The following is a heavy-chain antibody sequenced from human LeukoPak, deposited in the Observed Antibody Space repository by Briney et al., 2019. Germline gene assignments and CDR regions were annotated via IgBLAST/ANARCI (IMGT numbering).Heavy chain of an antibody. V-gene: IGHV1-46*01. D-gene: IGHD5-12*01. J-gene: IGHJ6*02. Sequence: GASVKVSCKASGYIFTSFYIHWVRQVPGQGLEWMGIIDPSGGITTYAQKFQGGVIMTADTSTNTVYLELSSLKSEDTAVYYCAREAEEWLRLFHYYYGMDVWGQGTTVTVSS. CDR3: AREAEEWLRLFHYYYGMDV. CDR1: GYIFTSFY. CDR2: IDPSGGIT.